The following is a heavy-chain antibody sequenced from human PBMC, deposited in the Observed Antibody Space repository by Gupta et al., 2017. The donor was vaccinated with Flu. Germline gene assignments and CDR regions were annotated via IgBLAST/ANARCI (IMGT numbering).Heavy chain of an antibody. J-gene: IGHJ4*02. V-gene: IGHV3-7*01. CDR2: IKQDEREK. Sequence: LEWVANIKQDEREKYYVDSVKGRFTISRDNAKNSLYLQMNSLRAEDTAVYYCARDADPFLAAPGYHHPYFDYWGQGTLVTVSS. D-gene: IGHD6-13*01. CDR3: ARDADPFLAAPGYHHPYFDY.